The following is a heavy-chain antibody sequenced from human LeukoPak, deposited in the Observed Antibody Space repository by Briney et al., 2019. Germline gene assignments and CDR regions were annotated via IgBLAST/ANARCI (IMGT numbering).Heavy chain of an antibody. CDR3: AKPVTGSIFDY. CDR2: TTHSGITT. D-gene: IGHD6-19*01. J-gene: IGHJ4*02. Sequence: GGSLRLSCTASGFSFTDFDMNWVRHAPGKGLEWVSHTTHSGITTHYADSVKGRFTISRDNSKSTLYLQMNSLRAEDTAVYYCAKPVTGSIFDYWGRGTLVTVSS. CDR1: GFSFTDFD. V-gene: IGHV3-23*01.